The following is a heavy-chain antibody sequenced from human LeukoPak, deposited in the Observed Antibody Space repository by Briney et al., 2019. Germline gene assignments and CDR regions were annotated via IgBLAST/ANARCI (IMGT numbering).Heavy chain of an antibody. CDR1: GFTFSSYG. J-gene: IGHJ4*02. CDR3: ARVSGWYDGY. D-gene: IGHD6-19*01. Sequence: GGSLRLSCAASGFTFSSYGMHWVRQAPGKGLEWVSSISSSSSYIYYADSVKGRFTISRDNAKNSLYLQMNSLRAEDTAVYYCARVSGWYDGYWGQGTLVTVSS. CDR2: ISSSSSYI. V-gene: IGHV3-21*01.